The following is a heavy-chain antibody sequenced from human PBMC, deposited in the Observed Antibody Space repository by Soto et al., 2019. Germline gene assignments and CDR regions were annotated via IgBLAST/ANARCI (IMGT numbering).Heavy chain of an antibody. CDR3: AIYSKGGFGSSWYVGYYYYYYYMDV. J-gene: IGHJ6*03. CDR2: ISSSGSTI. D-gene: IGHD6-13*01. Sequence: QVQLVESGGGLVKPGGSLRLSCAASGFTFSDYYMSWIRQAPGKGLEWVSYISSSGSTIYYADSVKGRFTISRDNDKNSLYLQMNSLRAEDTSVYYCAIYSKGGFGSSWYVGYYYYYYYMDVWGKGTTVTVSS. V-gene: IGHV3-11*01. CDR1: GFTFSDYY.